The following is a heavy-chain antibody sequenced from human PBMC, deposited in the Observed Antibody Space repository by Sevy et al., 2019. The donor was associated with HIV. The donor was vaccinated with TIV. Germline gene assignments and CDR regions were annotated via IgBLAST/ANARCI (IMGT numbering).Heavy chain of an antibody. J-gene: IGHJ5*02. CDR3: ARAAGWFDA. CDR2: ISTSTSTTTI. Sequence: GGSLRLSCAASGFTFNDYNLSWIRQAPGKGLEWVSYISTSTSTTTIYYADSVKGRFTISRDNAKNSIYLQMNSLRVDDTAVYYCARAAGWFDAWGQGTLVTVPS. CDR1: GFTFNDYN. V-gene: IGHV3-11*01.